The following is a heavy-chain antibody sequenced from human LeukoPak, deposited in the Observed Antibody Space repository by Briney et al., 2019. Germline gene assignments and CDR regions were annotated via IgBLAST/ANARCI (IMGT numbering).Heavy chain of an antibody. V-gene: IGHV3-15*01. CDR2: IKSKTDGGTT. Sequence: VSLRLSCAASGFIFSNAWMSWVRHAPGKGLEWVVRIKSKTDGGTTNYAATVKSRCTISRDDSKNTLYLQMNSLKTEDTAVYYCTRGIVGATLADYWGQGTLVTVSS. CDR1: GFIFSNAW. J-gene: IGHJ4*02. CDR3: TRGIVGATLADY. D-gene: IGHD1-26*01.